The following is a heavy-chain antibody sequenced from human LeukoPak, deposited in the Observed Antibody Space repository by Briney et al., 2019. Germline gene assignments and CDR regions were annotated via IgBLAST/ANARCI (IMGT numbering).Heavy chain of an antibody. CDR3: ARDHQYCSSTSCRDFDY. CDR1: GYSISSGYY. CDR2: IYHSGTT. Sequence: TSETLSLTCTVSGYSISSGYYWGWIRQPPGKGLEWIGSIYHSGTTYYNPSLKSRVTISVDTSKNQFSLKLSSVTAADTAVYYCARDHQYCSSTSCRDFDYWGQGTLVTVSS. V-gene: IGHV4-38-2*02. D-gene: IGHD2-2*01. J-gene: IGHJ4*02.